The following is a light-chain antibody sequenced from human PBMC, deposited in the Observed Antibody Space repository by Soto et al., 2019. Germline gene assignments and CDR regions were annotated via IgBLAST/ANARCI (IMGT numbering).Light chain of an antibody. CDR2: GAS. CDR3: QQYGSSPRT. V-gene: IGKV3-20*01. Sequence: EVVLTQSPGTLSLSPGDTATLSCRASQSVSNNYLAWFQQRPGQPPSLLIYGASTRATGIPERFSGSGSGTDFTLTITRLEPEDFAVYYCQQYGSSPRTFGQGTKVEI. CDR1: QSVSNNY. J-gene: IGKJ1*01.